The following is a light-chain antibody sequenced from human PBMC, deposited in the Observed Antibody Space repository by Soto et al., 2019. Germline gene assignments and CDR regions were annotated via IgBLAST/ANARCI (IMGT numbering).Light chain of an antibody. V-gene: IGKV3-20*01. CDR3: QQYGSSPLIT. CDR2: GVS. CDR1: QRLSASD. Sequence: PGQRATLSCRASQRLSASDIAWYQQKPGQAPKFLIYGVSSRATGIPDRFSGSGSGTDFTLTISRLEPEDFAVYHCQQYGSSPLITFGQGTRLEIK. J-gene: IGKJ5*01.